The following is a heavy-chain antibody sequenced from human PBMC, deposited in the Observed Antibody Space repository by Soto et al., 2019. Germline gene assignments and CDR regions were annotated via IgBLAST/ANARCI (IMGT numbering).Heavy chain of an antibody. CDR3: ARDRAAGGY. CDR2: ISSGGSTI. Sequence: EVQLVESGGGLAQPGGSLRLSCVASGFSFSDYEMNWVRQAPGKGLEWVAYISSGGSTIHYADSVRGRFTVSRDNARNSLYLQMNTLRVEDSALYYCARDRAAGGYWGQGTLVNVSS. V-gene: IGHV3-48*03. D-gene: IGHD6-13*01. CDR1: GFSFSDYE. J-gene: IGHJ4*02.